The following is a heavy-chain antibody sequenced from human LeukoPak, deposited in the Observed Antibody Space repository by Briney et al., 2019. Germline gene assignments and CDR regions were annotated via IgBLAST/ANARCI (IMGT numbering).Heavy chain of an antibody. D-gene: IGHD2-2*01. V-gene: IGHV1-69*01. CDR3: ARDSWGYCSSTSCHTYYYYMDV. CDR2: IIPIFGTA. CDR1: GGTFSSYA. J-gene: IGHJ6*03. Sequence: GASVKVSCKASGGTFSSYAISWVRQAPGQGLEWMGGIIPIFGTANYAQKFQGRVTITADESTSTAYMELSSLRSEDTAVYYCARDSWGYCSSTSCHTYYYYMDVWGKGTTVTVSS.